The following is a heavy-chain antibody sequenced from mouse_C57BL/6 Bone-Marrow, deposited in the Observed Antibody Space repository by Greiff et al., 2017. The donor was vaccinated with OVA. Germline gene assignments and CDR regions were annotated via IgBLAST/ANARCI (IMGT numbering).Heavy chain of an antibody. D-gene: IGHD1-1*01. Sequence: EVQGVESGGGLVKPGGSLKLSCAASGFTFSDYGMHWVRQAPEKGLEWVAYISSGSSTIYYADTVKGRFTISRDNAKNTLFLQMTSLRSEDTAMYYWARRDYGSSYDAMDYWGQEPQSPSPQ. CDR2: ISSGSSTI. V-gene: IGHV5-17*01. CDR1: GFTFSDYG. CDR3: ARRDYGSSYDAMDY. J-gene: IGHJ4*01.